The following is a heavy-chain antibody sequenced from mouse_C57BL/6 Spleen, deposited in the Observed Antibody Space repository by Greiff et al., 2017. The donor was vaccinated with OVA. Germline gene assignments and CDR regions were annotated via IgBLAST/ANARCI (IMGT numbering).Heavy chain of an antibody. V-gene: IGHV5-17*01. CDR2: ISSGSSTI. CDR3: ARTGYGNYVAY. Sequence: EVQVVESGGGLVKPGGSLKLSCAASGFTFSDYGMHWVRQAPEKGLEWVAYISSGSSTIYYADTVKGRFTISRDNAKNTLFLQMTSLRSEDTAMYYCARTGYGNYVAYWGQGTLVTVSA. CDR1: GFTFSDYG. J-gene: IGHJ3*01. D-gene: IGHD2-1*01.